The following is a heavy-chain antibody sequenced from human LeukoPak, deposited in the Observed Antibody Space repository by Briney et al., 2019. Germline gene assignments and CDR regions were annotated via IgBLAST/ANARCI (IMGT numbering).Heavy chain of an antibody. Sequence: SETLSLTCTVAGGSVSSYFWSWIRQPPGKGLEWIGYNYYSGSASYNPSLKSRVTISLDTSKNQFSLKLNSVTAADTAVYYCAREMGYSTSSLRMDVWGQGTTVTVSS. CDR3: AREMGYSTSSLRMDV. D-gene: IGHD6-13*01. CDR1: GGSVSSYF. V-gene: IGHV4-59*02. J-gene: IGHJ6*02. CDR2: NYYSGSA.